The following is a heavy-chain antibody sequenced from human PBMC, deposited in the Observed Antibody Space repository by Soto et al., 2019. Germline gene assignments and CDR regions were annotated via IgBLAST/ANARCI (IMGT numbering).Heavy chain of an antibody. J-gene: IGHJ5*02. D-gene: IGHD3-3*01. Sequence: EVQLLESGGGLAQPGGSLRLSCAASGFTFSSYAMSWVRQAPGRGLQCVSTITASGGATYYADSVQGRFTISRDNSKNTLYLQMDGLTADDRAMYYCVKDGLGGTTTFNWFDPWGQGTLVTVSS. CDR3: VKDGLGGTTTFNWFDP. V-gene: IGHV3-23*01. CDR2: ITASGGAT. CDR1: GFTFSSYA.